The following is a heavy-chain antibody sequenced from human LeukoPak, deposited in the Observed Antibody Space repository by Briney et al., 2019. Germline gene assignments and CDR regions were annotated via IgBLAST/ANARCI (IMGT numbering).Heavy chain of an antibody. J-gene: IGHJ3*02. CDR2: IRYDGSNK. CDR3: ARVVGWFGAPAAFDI. CDR1: GFTFSSYG. V-gene: IGHV3-30*02. D-gene: IGHD3-10*01. Sequence: PGGSLRLSCAASGFTFSSYGMHWVRQAPGKGLEWVAFIRYDGSNKYYADSVKGRFTISRDNAKNSLYLQMNSLRAEDTAVYYCARVVGWFGAPAAFDIWGQGTMVTVSS.